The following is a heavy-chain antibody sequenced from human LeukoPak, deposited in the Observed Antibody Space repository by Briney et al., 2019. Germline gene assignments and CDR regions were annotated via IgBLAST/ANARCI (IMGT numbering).Heavy chain of an antibody. J-gene: IGHJ6*02. D-gene: IGHD6-13*01. CDR2: VKQDGSEK. CDR3: ARDGRGISAAGSPYGMDV. CDR1: GFTFSIYW. V-gene: IGHV3-7*01. Sequence: LSGGSLRLSCAASGFTFSIYWMSSVSPAPGKGLEWVANVKQDGSEKFFVDSVKGRFTISRDNAKNSLYLQMNSLRAEDTAVYYCARDGRGISAAGSPYGMDVWGQGTTVTVFS.